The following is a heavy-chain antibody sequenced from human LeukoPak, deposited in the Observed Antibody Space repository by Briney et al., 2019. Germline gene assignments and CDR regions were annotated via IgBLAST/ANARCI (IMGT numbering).Heavy chain of an antibody. D-gene: IGHD2-8*01. CDR1: GGSFSGYY. CDR3: ARGNIILMVCATQKDTTNWFDP. J-gene: IGHJ5*02. Sequence: PSETLSLTCAVYGGSFSGYYWSWIRQPPGKGLEWIGEISHSGSTNYNPSLKSRVTISVDTSKNQFSLKLTSVTAADTAVYYCARGNIILMVCATQKDTTNWFDPWGQGTLVTVSS. V-gene: IGHV4-34*01. CDR2: ISHSGST.